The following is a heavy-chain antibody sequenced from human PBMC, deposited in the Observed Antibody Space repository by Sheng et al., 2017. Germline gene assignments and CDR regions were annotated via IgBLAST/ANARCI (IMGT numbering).Heavy chain of an antibody. CDR1: GFTFSSYA. CDR3: AREVGPLYYFDY. D-gene: IGHD3-16*01. V-gene: IGHV3-30*04. J-gene: IGHJ4*02. Sequence: QVQLVESGGGVVQPGRSLRLSCAASGFTFSSYAMHWVRQAPGKGLEWVAVISYDGSNKYYADSVKGRFTISRDNSKNTLYLQMNSLRAEDTAVYYCAREVGPLYYFDYWGQGTLVTVSS. CDR2: ISYDGSNK.